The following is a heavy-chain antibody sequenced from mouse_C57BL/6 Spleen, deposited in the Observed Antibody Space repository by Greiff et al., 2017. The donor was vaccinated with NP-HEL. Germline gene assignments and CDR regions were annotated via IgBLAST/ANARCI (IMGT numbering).Heavy chain of an antibody. J-gene: IGHJ2*01. CDR1: GFTFSNYW. Sequence: EVKLQESGGGLVQPGGSMKLSCVASGFTFSNYWMNWVRQSPEKGLEWVAQIRLKSDNYASHYAESVKGRFTISRDDSKSSVYLQMNNLGAEDTEIDCCTGGRGVDYWGQGTTLTVSS. V-gene: IGHV6-3*01. CDR3: TGGRGVDY. CDR2: IRLKSDNYAS.